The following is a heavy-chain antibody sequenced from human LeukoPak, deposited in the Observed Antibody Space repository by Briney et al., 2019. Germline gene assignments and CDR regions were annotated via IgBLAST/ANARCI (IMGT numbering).Heavy chain of an antibody. CDR2: ISWNSGSI. CDR3: AKALRPVVRGVTPFDP. Sequence: GRSLRLSCAASGFTFDDYAMHWVRQAPGKGLEWVSGISWNSGSIGYADSVKGRFTISRDNAKNSLYLQMNSLRAEDTALYYCAKALRPVVRGVTPFDPWGQGTLVTVSS. CDR1: GFTFDDYA. J-gene: IGHJ5*02. V-gene: IGHV3-9*01. D-gene: IGHD3-10*01.